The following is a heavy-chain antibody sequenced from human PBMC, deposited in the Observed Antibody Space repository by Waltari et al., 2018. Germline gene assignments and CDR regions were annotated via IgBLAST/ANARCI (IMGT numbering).Heavy chain of an antibody. Sequence: EVQLLESGGGLVQPGGSLRLSCAASVFTFSSYAMSWVRQAPGKGLEWVSAISGSGGSTYYADAVKGRFTISRDNSKNTLYLQMNSLRAEDTAVYYCAKSGRVLKFTIWFDYWGQGTLVTVSS. J-gene: IGHJ4*02. CDR3: AKSGRVLKFTIWFDY. V-gene: IGHV3-23*01. D-gene: IGHD3-10*01. CDR2: ISGSGGST. CDR1: VFTFSSYA.